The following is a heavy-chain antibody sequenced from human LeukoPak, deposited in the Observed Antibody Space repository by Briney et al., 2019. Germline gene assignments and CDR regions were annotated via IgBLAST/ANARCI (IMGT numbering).Heavy chain of an antibody. Sequence: PGGSLRLSCAAPGFTFSSYAMSWVRQAPGKGLEWVPAISGSGGSTYYADSVKGRFTISRDNSKNTLYLQMNSLRAEDTAVYYCAKDHGYYGSGSYYDYWGQGTLVTVSS. CDR1: GFTFSSYA. CDR2: ISGSGGST. J-gene: IGHJ4*02. V-gene: IGHV3-23*01. D-gene: IGHD3-10*01. CDR3: AKDHGYYGSGSYYDY.